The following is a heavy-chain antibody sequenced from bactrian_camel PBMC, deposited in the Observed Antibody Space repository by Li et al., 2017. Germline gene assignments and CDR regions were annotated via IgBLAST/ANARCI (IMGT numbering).Heavy chain of an antibody. D-gene: IGHD5*01. CDR2: IWTGDGTT. J-gene: IGHJ4*01. V-gene: IGHV3S1*01. Sequence: QLVESGGGLVQPGESLRVSCTGTGFTFRNNWMYWVRQAPGKGLEWVSSIWTGDGTTHFADSVKGRFTISKDNAKNMMYLQMNSLKSEDTARYYCTKGPSVQWIGVAFEYWGQGTQVTVS. CDR3: TKGPSVQWIGVAFEY. CDR1: GFTFRNNW.